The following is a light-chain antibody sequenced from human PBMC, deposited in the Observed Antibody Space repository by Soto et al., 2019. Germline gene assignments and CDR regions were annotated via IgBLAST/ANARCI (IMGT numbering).Light chain of an antibody. CDR3: QHYGPPRYT. J-gene: IGKJ2*01. CDR2: GAS. V-gene: IGKV3-20*01. CDR1: QSVSSNF. Sequence: EIVLTQSPGTLSLSPGERATLSCRASQSVSSNFLAWYQQEPGQPPRLLMYGASSRATSIPDRFSGSGSGTDFTLTISRLEPEDFAVYYCQHYGPPRYTFGQGTKWIS.